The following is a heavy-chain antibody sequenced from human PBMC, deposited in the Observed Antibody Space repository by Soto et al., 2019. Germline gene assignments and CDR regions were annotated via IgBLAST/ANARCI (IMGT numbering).Heavy chain of an antibody. Sequence: GSLRLSCAASGFTFSSSWMHWVRQAPGKGLAWVSRINSGASTTNYADSVKGRFTISRDNAKNTLYLQMDGLTAEDTAVYYCARGPSGWFGYDYWGQGTLVTVSS. J-gene: IGHJ4*02. CDR1: GFTFSSSW. V-gene: IGHV3-74*01. CDR2: INSGASTT. D-gene: IGHD6-19*01. CDR3: ARGPSGWFGYDY.